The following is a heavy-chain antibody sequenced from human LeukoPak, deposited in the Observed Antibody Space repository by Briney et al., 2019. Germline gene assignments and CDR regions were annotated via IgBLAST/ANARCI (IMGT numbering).Heavy chain of an antibody. Sequence: SETLSLTCTVSGGSISSYYWSWIRQPPGKGLEWIGEINHSGSTNYNPSLKSRVTISVDTSKNQFSLKLSSVTAADTAVYYCARGRIMITFGGVIVNPFDYWGQGTPVTVSS. CDR2: INHSGST. V-gene: IGHV4-34*01. CDR1: GGSISSYY. J-gene: IGHJ4*02. CDR3: ARGRIMITFGGVIVNPFDY. D-gene: IGHD3-16*02.